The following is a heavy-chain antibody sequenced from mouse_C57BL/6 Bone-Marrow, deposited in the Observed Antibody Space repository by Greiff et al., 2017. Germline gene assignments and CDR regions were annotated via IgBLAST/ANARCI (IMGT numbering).Heavy chain of an antibody. D-gene: IGHD2-3*01. V-gene: IGHV1-81*01. CDR2: IYPRSGNT. Sequence: VQLVESGAELARPGASVTLSCKASGYTFTSYGISWVKQRTGQGLEWIGEIYPRSGNTYYNEKFKGKATLTADKSSSTAYMELRSLTSEDSAVYFCARDGVYDGYYEDWFAYWGQGTLVTVSA. J-gene: IGHJ3*01. CDR1: GYTFTSYG. CDR3: ARDGVYDGYYEDWFAY.